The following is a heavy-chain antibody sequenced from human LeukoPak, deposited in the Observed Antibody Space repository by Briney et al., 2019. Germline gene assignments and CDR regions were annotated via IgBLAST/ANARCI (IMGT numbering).Heavy chain of an antibody. J-gene: IGHJ6*03. CDR2: VKSSAAGGTR. V-gene: IGHV3-15*01. CDR3: VYWYMDV. Sequence: GGSLRLSCAASGFSFSDVWLRWVRQAPGKGLEWVGRVKSSAAGGTRDYAAPVRGRFSISRDDSRNTLYLEMNSLGTDDTAVYYCVYWYMDVWGKGTPVTVSS. CDR1: GFSFSDVW.